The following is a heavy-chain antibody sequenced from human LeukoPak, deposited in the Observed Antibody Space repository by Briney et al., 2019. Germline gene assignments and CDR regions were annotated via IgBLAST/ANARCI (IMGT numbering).Heavy chain of an antibody. V-gene: IGHV4-30-4*08. Sequence: PSETLSLTCTVSGGSISSGDYYWSWIRQPPGKGLEWVGYIYYSGSTYYNPSLKSRVTISVDTSKNQFSLKLSSVTAADTAVYYCARGPTVGTPRGFDPWGQGILVTVPS. CDR3: ARGPTVGTPRGFDP. CDR2: IYYSGST. D-gene: IGHD6-13*01. CDR1: GGSISSGDYY. J-gene: IGHJ5*02.